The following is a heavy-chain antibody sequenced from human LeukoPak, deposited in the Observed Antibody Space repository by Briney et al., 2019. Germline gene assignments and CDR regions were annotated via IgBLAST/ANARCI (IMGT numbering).Heavy chain of an antibody. V-gene: IGHV4-39*07. J-gene: IGHJ5*02. CDR3: ARDRTWEIQLSWFDP. Sequence: SETLSLTCTVSGGSISSSSYYWGWIRQPPGKGLEWIGSIYYSGSTYYNPSLKSRVTISVDTSKNQFSLKLSSVTAADTAVYYCARDRTWEIQLSWFDPWGQGTLVTVSS. CDR1: GGSISSSSYY. D-gene: IGHD5-18*01. CDR2: IYYSGST.